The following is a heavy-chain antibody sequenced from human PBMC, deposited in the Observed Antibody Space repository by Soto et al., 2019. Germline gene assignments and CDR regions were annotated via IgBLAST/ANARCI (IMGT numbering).Heavy chain of an antibody. V-gene: IGHV4-59*01. J-gene: IGHJ4*02. Sequence: SETLSLTCTVSGGSISSYYWSWIRQPPGKGLEWIGYIYYSGSTNYNPSLKSRVTISVDTSKNQFSLKLSSVTAADTAVYYCARELPKHQPLDYWGQGTLVTVSS. CDR3: ARELPKHQPLDY. CDR1: GGSISSYY. CDR2: IYYSGST.